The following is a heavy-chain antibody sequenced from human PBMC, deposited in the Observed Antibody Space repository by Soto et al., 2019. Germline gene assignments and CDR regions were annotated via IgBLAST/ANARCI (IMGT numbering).Heavy chain of an antibody. CDR1: GGSINNYY. V-gene: IGHV4-4*07. D-gene: IGHD5-18*01. CDR2: IYPSGRA. Sequence: QVQLQESGPGLVTASETLTLTCTISGGSINNYYWTCVRQPPGKGLEWIGRIYPSGRAHYNPSLQSRVTLSVDVSKNQFSLRVNSVTATDTAIYFCARDYDVNTALTYWYFDLWGRGTLVTVSS. CDR3: ARDYDVNTALTYWYFDL. J-gene: IGHJ2*01.